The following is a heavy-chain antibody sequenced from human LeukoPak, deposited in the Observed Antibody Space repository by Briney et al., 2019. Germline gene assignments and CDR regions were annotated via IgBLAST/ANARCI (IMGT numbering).Heavy chain of an antibody. D-gene: IGHD4-17*01. CDR1: GFTFSNYG. CDR2: IWYEGGNK. V-gene: IGHV3-33*01. Sequence: PGRSLRLSCAASGFTFSNYGMHWVRQAPGKGLEWVAVIWYEGGNKYYADSVKGRFTISRDNSKNTLYMQMNSLRVEDTAVYYCATAPRGGDYEDYWGQGTLVTVSS. J-gene: IGHJ4*02. CDR3: ATAPRGGDYEDY.